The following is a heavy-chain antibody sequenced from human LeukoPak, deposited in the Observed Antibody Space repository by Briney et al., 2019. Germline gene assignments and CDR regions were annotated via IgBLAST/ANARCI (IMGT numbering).Heavy chain of an antibody. CDR2: IRYDGSNK. Sequence: PGGSLRLSCAASGFTFSSYGMHWVRQAPGKGLGWVAFIRYDGSNKYYADSVKGRFTISRDNSKNTLYLQMNSLRAEDTAVYYCAKGNYDYVWGSYRYPCCAFDIWGQGTMVTVSS. V-gene: IGHV3-30*02. J-gene: IGHJ3*02. CDR3: AKGNYDYVWGSYRYPCCAFDI. D-gene: IGHD3-16*02. CDR1: GFTFSSYG.